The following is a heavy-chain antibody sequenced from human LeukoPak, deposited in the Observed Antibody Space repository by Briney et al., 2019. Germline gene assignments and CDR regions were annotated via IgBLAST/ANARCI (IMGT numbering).Heavy chain of an antibody. D-gene: IGHD3-22*01. V-gene: IGHV4-59*01. CDR1: GVSITTYY. CDR3: ARDGTYYYDSSGYTRDWYFDL. Sequence: SETLSLTCTVSGVSITTYYWNWVRQPPGKGLEWIGHMFYSGTTSYNPSLKSRVAISVDTFKSRVSLTVTSVTAADTAVYYCARDGTYYYDSSGYTRDWYFDLWGRGTLVTVSS. CDR2: MFYSGTT. J-gene: IGHJ2*01.